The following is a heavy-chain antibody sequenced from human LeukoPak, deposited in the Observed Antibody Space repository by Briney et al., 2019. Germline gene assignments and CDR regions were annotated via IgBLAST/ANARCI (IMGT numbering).Heavy chain of an antibody. CDR1: GFTFSRYW. V-gene: IGHV3-33*07. D-gene: IGHD4-23*01. CDR2: IWYDGSNK. CDR3: ARDLYGGNAIYLDY. J-gene: IGHJ4*02. Sequence: GGSLRLSCAASGFTFSRYWMSWVRQAPGKGLEWVAVIWYDGSNKYYADSVKGRFTISRDNSKNTLYLQMNSLRAEDTAVYYCARDLYGGNAIYLDYWGQGTPVTVSS.